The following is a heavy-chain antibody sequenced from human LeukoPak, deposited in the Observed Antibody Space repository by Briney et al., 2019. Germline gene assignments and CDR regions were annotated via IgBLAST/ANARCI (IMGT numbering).Heavy chain of an antibody. CDR1: GFTFSSYA. V-gene: IGHV3-23*01. J-gene: IGHJ4*02. CDR2: TSGSGVYT. Sequence: GGSLRLSCAASGFTFSSYAMSWVRQAPGKGLEWVSTTSGSGVYTYYADSVKGRFTISRHNSKNTLYLQMNSLRAEDTAVYYCARVPYSTGTYDYWGQGTLVTVSS. CDR3: ARVPYSTGTYDY. D-gene: IGHD6-19*01.